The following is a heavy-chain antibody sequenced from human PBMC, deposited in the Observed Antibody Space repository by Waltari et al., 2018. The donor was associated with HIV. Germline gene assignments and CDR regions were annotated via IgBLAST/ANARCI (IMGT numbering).Heavy chain of an antibody. CDR1: GFTFSSYD. V-gene: IGHV3-13*01. Sequence: EVQLVESGGGLVQPGGSLRLSCAASGFTFSSYDMHWVRQATGKGLEWVSAIGTAGDTYYPGSVKGRFTISRENAKNSLYLQMNSLRAGDTAVYYCARTAHSITGLLGGMDVWGQGTTVTVSS. D-gene: IGHD1-20*01. J-gene: IGHJ6*02. CDR3: ARTAHSITGLLGGMDV. CDR2: IGTAGDT.